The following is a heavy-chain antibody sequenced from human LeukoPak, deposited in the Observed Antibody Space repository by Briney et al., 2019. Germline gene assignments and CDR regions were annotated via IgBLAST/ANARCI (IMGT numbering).Heavy chain of an antibody. CDR2: IYYSGST. CDR1: GGSISSYY. V-gene: IGHV4-59*01. J-gene: IGHJ5*02. CDR3: ARAASLYYYDSSGYPYNWFDP. D-gene: IGHD3-22*01. Sequence: SETLSLTCTVSGGSISSYYWSWIRQPPGKGLEWIGYIYYSGSTNYNPSLKSRVTISVDKSKNQVSLKLSSVTAADTAVYYCARAASLYYYDSSGYPYNWFDPWGQGTLVTVSS.